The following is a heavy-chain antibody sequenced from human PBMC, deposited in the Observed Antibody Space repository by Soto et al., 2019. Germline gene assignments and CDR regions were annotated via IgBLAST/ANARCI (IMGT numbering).Heavy chain of an antibody. Sequence: SETLSLTCAVYGGSFSGYYWSWIRQPPGKGLEWIGEINHSGSTNYNPSLKSRVTISVDTSKNQFSLKLSSVTAADTAVYYCARHRYSGYDFDYWGQGTLVTVSS. J-gene: IGHJ4*02. V-gene: IGHV4-34*01. CDR2: INHSGST. D-gene: IGHD5-12*01. CDR3: ARHRYSGYDFDY. CDR1: GGSFSGYY.